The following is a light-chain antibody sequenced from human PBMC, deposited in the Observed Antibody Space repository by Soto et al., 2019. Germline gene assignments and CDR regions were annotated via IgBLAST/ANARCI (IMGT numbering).Light chain of an antibody. J-gene: IGLJ1*01. Sequence: QSALTQPASVSGSPGQSITISCTGTSSDVGGYNYVSWYQQHPGKAPKLMIYDVSNRPSGVSNRFSGSKSGNTASLTISGLQAEDEADYYCSSYPSSSLYVFGTGPKVTVL. CDR2: DVS. V-gene: IGLV2-14*01. CDR3: SSYPSSSLYV. CDR1: SSDVGGYNY.